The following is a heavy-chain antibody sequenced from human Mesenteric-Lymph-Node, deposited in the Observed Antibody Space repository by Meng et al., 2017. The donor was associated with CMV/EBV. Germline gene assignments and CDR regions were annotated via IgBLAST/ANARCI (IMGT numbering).Heavy chain of an antibody. CDR3: AKDHFTRHLRFLEWLPGYYGMDV. CDR1: GFTFSNYA. V-gene: IGHV3-7*01. J-gene: IGHJ6*02. Sequence: GGSLRLSCVASGFTFSNYAMSWVRQAPGKGLEWVANIKLDGSDRYYVDSVKGRFTISRDNSKNTLYLQMNSLRAEDTAVYYCAKDHFTRHLRFLEWLPGYYGMDVWGQGTTVTVSS. D-gene: IGHD3-3*01. CDR2: IKLDGSDR.